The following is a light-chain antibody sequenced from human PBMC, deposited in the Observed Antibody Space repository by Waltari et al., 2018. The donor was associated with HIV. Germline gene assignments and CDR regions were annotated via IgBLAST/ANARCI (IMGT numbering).Light chain of an antibody. J-gene: IGLJ2*01. Sequence: QSALTQPPSASGSPGQSVTISCTRTSSDIGGYNYVSCYQQHPGKAPKLIMTEVTKRPAGVPDRFSGSKPGNTASLTVSGLQAEDEAHYYCSSYAPTNNFYVLFGGGTALTVL. V-gene: IGLV2-8*01. CDR3: SSYAPTNNFYVL. CDR1: SSDIGGYNY. CDR2: EVT.